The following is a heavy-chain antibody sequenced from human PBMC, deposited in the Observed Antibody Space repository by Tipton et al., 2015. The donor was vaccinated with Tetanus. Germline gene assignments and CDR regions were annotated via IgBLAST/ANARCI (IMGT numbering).Heavy chain of an antibody. J-gene: IGHJ2*01. V-gene: IGHV3-7*05. CDR1: GFTLSSYW. D-gene: IGHD7-27*01. CDR2: IYHDGIEK. CDR3: ARVTNWGGSARWYFDL. Sequence: SLRLSCAASGFTLSSYWMSWVRQAPGRGLDWVANIYHDGIEKYYADSMKGRFTVSRDNAKNSLYLQMNSLRAGDTATYYCARVTNWGGSARWYFDLWGRGTLVPVSS.